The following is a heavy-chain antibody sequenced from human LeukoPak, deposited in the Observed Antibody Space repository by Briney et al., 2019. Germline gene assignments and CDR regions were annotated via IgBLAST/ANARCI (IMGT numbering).Heavy chain of an antibody. V-gene: IGHV1-69*05. D-gene: IGHD3-3*01. CDR1: GGTFSSYA. CDR2: IIPKFGTA. CDR3: AREAQFFLGFDP. Sequence: SVKVSCKASGGTFSSYAISWVRQAPGQGLEWMGGIIPKFGTAKYAQKFQGRVTITTDESTRTAYMGLSSLRSEDTAVYYCAREAQFFLGFDPWGQGTLVTVSS. J-gene: IGHJ5*02.